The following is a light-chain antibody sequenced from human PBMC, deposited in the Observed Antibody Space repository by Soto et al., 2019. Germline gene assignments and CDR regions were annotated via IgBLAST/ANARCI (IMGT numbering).Light chain of an antibody. Sequence: NFMLTQPHSVSESPGKTVTISCTRSSASIASNYVQWYQQRPGSAPTTVIYEDNQRPSGVPDRFSGSIDSSSNSASLTISGLKTEDEADYYCQSYDSSIVVFGGGTKVTVL. CDR1: SASIASNY. CDR3: QSYDSSIVV. J-gene: IGLJ2*01. V-gene: IGLV6-57*04. CDR2: EDN.